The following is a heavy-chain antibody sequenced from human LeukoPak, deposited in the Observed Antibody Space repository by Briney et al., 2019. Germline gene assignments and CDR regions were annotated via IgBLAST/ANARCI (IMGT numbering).Heavy chain of an antibody. D-gene: IGHD3-3*01. CDR1: GFTFSSYS. CDR2: ISSSSSTI. CDR3: ARDYDFWSGPNAFDI. Sequence: GGSLRLSCAASGFTFSSYSMSWVRQAPGKGLEWVSYISSSSSTIYYADSVKGRFTISRDNAKNSLYLQMNSLRAEDTAVYYCARDYDFWSGPNAFDIWGQGTMVTVSS. J-gene: IGHJ3*02. V-gene: IGHV3-48*01.